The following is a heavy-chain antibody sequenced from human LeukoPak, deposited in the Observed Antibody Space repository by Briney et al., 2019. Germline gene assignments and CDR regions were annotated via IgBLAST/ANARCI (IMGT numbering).Heavy chain of an antibody. CDR3: ARHDLGEYYGSGSYPN. CDR2: IYYSGST. V-gene: IGHV4-39*01. Sequence: PSETLSLTCTVSGGSISSRSYYWGWIRQPPGKGLEWIGSIYYSGSTYYNPSLKSRVTISVDTSKNQFSLKLSSVTAADTAVYYCARHDLGEYYGSGSYPNWGQGTLVTVSS. J-gene: IGHJ4*02. D-gene: IGHD3-10*01. CDR1: GGSISSRSYY.